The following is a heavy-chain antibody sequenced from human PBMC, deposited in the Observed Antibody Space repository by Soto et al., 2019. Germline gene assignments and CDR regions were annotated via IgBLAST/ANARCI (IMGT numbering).Heavy chain of an antibody. Sequence: EVQLLESGGGMVEPRGSLKLSCAASGFSFGTYVMNWVRQAPGKGLEWVSGISGSGGRVYSADSVKGRFTISRDNSRNTLYLQMNSLRAEDTAIYYCATWHEREHAYDVWGQGTTVTVSS. V-gene: IGHV3-23*01. D-gene: IGHD1-1*01. CDR2: ISGSGGRV. J-gene: IGHJ3*01. CDR1: GFSFGTYV. CDR3: ATWHEREHAYDV.